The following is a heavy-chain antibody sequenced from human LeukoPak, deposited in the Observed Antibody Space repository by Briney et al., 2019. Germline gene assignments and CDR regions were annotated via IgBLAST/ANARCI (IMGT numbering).Heavy chain of an antibody. CDR1: GFTFRSYW. CDR3: ASDVRKAYYYYMDV. Sequence: PGGSLRLSCAASGFTFRSYWMSWVRQAPGRGLEWVANIKQDGSEKYYVDSVKGRFTNSRDNAKNSLYLQMNSLRAEDTAVYYCASDVRKAYYYYMDVWGKGTTVTVSS. V-gene: IGHV3-7*01. J-gene: IGHJ6*03. CDR2: IKQDGSEK.